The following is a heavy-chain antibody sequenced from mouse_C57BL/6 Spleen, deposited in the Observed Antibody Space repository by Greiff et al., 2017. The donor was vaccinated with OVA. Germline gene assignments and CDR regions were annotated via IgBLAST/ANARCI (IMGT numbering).Heavy chain of an antibody. Sequence: VQLQQSGTVLARPGASVKMSCKTSGYTFTSYWMHWVKQRPGQGLEWIGAIYPGNSDTSYNQKFKGKAKLTAVTSASTAYMELSSLTNEDSAVYYCTRALIAVHAMDYWGQGTSVTVSS. V-gene: IGHV1-5*01. CDR3: TRALIAVHAMDY. CDR1: GYTFTSYW. J-gene: IGHJ4*01. CDR2: IYPGNSDT. D-gene: IGHD1-1*01.